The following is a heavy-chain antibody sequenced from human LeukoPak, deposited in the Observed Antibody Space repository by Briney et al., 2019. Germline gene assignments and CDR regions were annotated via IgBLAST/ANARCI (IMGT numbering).Heavy chain of an antibody. V-gene: IGHV4-59*01. J-gene: IGHJ4*02. Sequence: PSETLSLTCTVSGGSISNYYWSWIRQPPGKGLEWIGYIYYSGSTNYNPSLQSRVTISVDTSKNQFSLKMSSMTAADTAVYYCTRGPSWTGGWFDFWGQGSLVSVSS. D-gene: IGHD2-2*01. CDR1: GGSISNYY. CDR3: TRGPSWTGGWFDF. CDR2: IYYSGST.